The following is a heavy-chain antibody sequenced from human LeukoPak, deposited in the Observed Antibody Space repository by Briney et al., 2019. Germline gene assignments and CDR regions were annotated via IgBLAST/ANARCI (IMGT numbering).Heavy chain of an antibody. CDR3: ARTGYSGYDLSLYFDY. Sequence: SVKVSCKASGGTFSSYAISWVRQAPGQGLEWMGGIIPIFGTANYAQKFQGRVTITTDESTNTAYMELSSLRSEDTAVYYCARTGYSGYDLSLYFDYWGQGTLVTVSS. J-gene: IGHJ4*02. V-gene: IGHV1-69*05. D-gene: IGHD5-12*01. CDR2: IIPIFGTA. CDR1: GGTFSSYA.